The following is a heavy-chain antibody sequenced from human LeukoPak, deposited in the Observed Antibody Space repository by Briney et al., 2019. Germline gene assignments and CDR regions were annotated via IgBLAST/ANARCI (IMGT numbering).Heavy chain of an antibody. J-gene: IGHJ5*02. CDR2: ISSIDSTT. V-gene: IGHV3-48*03. CDR3: ARGLASSNWPHWFDP. Sequence: PGGSPRLSCAASGFTFSNSWMSWVRQAPGKGLEWVSYISSIDSTTYYADSVKGRFTISRDNAKNSLYLQMNSLRVEDTAVYHCARGLASSNWPHWFDPWGQGTLVSVSS. D-gene: IGHD6-13*01. CDR1: GFTFSNSW.